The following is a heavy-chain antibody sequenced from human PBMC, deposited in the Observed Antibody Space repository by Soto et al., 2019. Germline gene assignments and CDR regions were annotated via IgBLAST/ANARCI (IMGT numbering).Heavy chain of an antibody. D-gene: IGHD5-12*01. CDR2: IYYSGST. CDR1: GGSISSYY. Sequence: PSETLCLTCTVSGGSISSYYWSWIRQPPGKGLEWIGYIYYSGSTNYNPSLKSQVTISVDTSKNQFSLKLSSVTAADTAVYYCARAWLRGDYYYGMDVWGQGTTVTVSS. CDR3: ARAWLRGDYYYGMDV. J-gene: IGHJ6*02. V-gene: IGHV4-59*01.